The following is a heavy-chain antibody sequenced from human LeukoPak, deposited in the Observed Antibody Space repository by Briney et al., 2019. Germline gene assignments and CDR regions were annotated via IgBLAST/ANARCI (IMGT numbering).Heavy chain of an antibody. D-gene: IGHD2-2*02. J-gene: IGHJ4*02. CDR1: GFTFSSYS. Sequence: PGGSLRLSCAASGFTFSSYSMNWVRQAPGKGLEWVSSISSSSSYIYYADSVKGRFTISRGNAKNSLYLQMNSLRAEDTAVYYCARDPNYCSSTSCYNYWGQGTLVTVSP. V-gene: IGHV3-21*01. CDR3: ARDPNYCSSTSCYNY. CDR2: ISSSSSYI.